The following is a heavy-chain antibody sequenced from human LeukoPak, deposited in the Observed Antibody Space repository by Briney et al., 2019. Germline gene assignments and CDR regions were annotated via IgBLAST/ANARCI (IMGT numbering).Heavy chain of an antibody. V-gene: IGHV5-51*01. Sequence: GESLKISCKDSGYTFTSSWIAWVRQMPGKGLEWMGIIYPGDSDTRYSPSFQGQVTISPDKSISTAYLQWSSLKASDTAMYFCARRLGGTYSYAFDIWGQGTLVTVSS. CDR2: IYPGDSDT. CDR3: ARRLGGTYSYAFDI. D-gene: IGHD1-26*01. CDR1: GYTFTSSW. J-gene: IGHJ3*02.